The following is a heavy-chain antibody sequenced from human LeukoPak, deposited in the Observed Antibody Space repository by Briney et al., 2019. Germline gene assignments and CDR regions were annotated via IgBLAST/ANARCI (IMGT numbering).Heavy chain of an antibody. CDR2: IYYSGNT. CDR3: ARKNDFDI. D-gene: IGHD2/OR15-2a*01. J-gene: IGHJ3*02. CDR1: GGSITSDH. V-gene: IGHV4-59*01. Sequence: SETLSLTCTVSGGSITSDHWNWIRQPPGKGLEWIGCIYYSGNTYYNPSPKSRVTISVDMSKNQFSLRLTSVTAADTAVYYCARKNDFDIWGQGTLVTVSS.